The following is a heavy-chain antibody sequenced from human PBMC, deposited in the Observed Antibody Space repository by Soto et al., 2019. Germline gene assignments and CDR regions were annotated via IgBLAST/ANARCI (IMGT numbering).Heavy chain of an antibody. CDR1: GGSISSSNW. D-gene: IGHD6-13*01. Sequence: SETLSLTCAVSGGSISSSNWWSWVRQPPGKGLEWIGEIYHSGSTNHNPSLKSRVTISVDKSKNQFSLKLSSVTAADTAVYYCARGSQLDAPGWFDPWGQGTTVTVSS. J-gene: IGHJ5*01. CDR2: IYHSGST. V-gene: IGHV4-4*02. CDR3: ARGSQLDAPGWFDP.